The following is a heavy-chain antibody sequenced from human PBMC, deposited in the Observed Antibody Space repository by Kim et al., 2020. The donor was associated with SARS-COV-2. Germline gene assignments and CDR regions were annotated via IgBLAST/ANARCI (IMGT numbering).Heavy chain of an antibody. J-gene: IGHJ3*02. CDR1: GGSLSSYY. Sequence: SETLSLTCLVSGGSLSSYYWSWIRQPPGKGLELVAYFYHGGSTNYNPSLKSRVTISADTLKNQLHLKMNTVTAADTAVYYCARDLGGDPRLDAFDIWGQGTLVTVSS. CDR3: ARDLGGDPRLDAFDI. CDR2: FYHGGST. V-gene: IGHV4-59*13. D-gene: IGHD2-21*01.